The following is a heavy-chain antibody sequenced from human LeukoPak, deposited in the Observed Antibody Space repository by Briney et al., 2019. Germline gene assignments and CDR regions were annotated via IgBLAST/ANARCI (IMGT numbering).Heavy chain of an antibody. V-gene: IGHV1-2*02. D-gene: IGHD3-22*01. CDR1: GYTFTGYY. J-gene: IGHJ3*02. CDR3: ARLRIITMIVVEIGDAFDI. Sequence: ASVKVSCKASGYTFTGYYMHWVRQAPGQGLEWMGWINPNSGGTNYAQKFQGRVTMTRDTSISTAYMELRSLRSDDTAVYYCARLRIITMIVVEIGDAFDIWGQGTMVTVSS. CDR2: INPNSGGT.